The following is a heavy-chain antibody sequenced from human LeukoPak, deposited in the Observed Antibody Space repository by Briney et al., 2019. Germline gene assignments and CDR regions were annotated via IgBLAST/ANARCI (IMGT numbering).Heavy chain of an antibody. Sequence: GGSLRLSCAASGFTFSSYWMSWVRQAPGKGLEWVANIKQDGSEKYYVDSAKGRFTISRDNAKNSLYLQMNSLRAEDTAVYYCAREREGGWFDPWGQGTLVTVSS. CDR3: AREREGGWFDP. CDR2: IKQDGSEK. CDR1: GFTFSSYW. V-gene: IGHV3-7*01. D-gene: IGHD3-16*01. J-gene: IGHJ5*02.